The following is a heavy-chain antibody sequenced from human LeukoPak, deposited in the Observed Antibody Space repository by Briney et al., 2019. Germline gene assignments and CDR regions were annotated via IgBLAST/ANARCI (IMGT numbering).Heavy chain of an antibody. CDR1: GFTFNSYG. D-gene: IGHD2-21*02. CDR2: IRYDGSYK. V-gene: IGHV3-30*02. CDR3: AKKAGGLLSRANYFDY. J-gene: IGHJ4*02. Sequence: PGGSLRLSCAASGFTFNSYGMHWVRQAPGKGLEPVAFIRYDGSYKAYADSVKGRFTISRDNSKNTIYVQMNSLRAEDTAVYYCAKKAGGLLSRANYFDYWGQGTLVTVSS.